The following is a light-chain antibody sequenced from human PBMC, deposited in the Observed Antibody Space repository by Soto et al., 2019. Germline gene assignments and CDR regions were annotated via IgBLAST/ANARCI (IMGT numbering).Light chain of an antibody. J-gene: IGLJ1*01. CDR3: CTYGGSYYV. CDR1: TIDVGSYSL. Sequence: QSVLTQPASVSGSPGQSITISCTGTTIDVGSYSLVSWYQHHPGKAPQLMIYEASKRPSGVSNRFSGSKSGNTASLTISGLQAEDEADYYWCTYGGSYYVFGTGTKVTVL. V-gene: IGLV2-23*01. CDR2: EAS.